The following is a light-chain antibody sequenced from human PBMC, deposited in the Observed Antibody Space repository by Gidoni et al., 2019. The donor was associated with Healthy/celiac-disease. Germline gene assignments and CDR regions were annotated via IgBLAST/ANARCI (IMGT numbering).Light chain of an antibody. CDR1: KLGDKY. CDR3: QAWDSSTVV. CDR2: QDS. V-gene: IGLV3-1*01. Sequence: SYELTQPPSVSVPPGQTASITCSGDKLGDKYACWYQHKPGQSPVLVIYQDSKRPSGIPERFSGSNSGNTATLTISGTQAMDEADYYCQAWDSSTVVFGGGTKLTV. J-gene: IGLJ2*01.